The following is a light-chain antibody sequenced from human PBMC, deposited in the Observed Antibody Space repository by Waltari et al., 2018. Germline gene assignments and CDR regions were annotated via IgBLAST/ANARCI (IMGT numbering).Light chain of an antibody. CDR1: QSVISTY. CDR3: LHYGSALWT. Sequence: EIVLTQSPGTLSLSPGERATLPCRASQSVISTYLNWYQQKHGQSPRLLIYGASSRATGIPDRFSGSGSGTDFTLTISRLEPEDFAFYYCLHYGSALWTFGQGTKVEIK. V-gene: IGKV3-20*01. CDR2: GAS. J-gene: IGKJ1*01.